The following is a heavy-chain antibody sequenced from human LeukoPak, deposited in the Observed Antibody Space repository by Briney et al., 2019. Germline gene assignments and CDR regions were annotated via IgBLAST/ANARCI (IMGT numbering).Heavy chain of an antibody. V-gene: IGHV3-30*18. Sequence: GGSLRLSCAATGFTFSSYGMHWVRQAPGKGPEWVATISYDGSKKYHADSVKGRFTISRDNSKNTLYLQMNSLRAEDTAVYYCAKDNAIYYYGSGRPFDYWGQGTLVTVSS. CDR2: ISYDGSKK. D-gene: IGHD3-10*01. CDR1: GFTFSSYG. CDR3: AKDNAIYYYGSGRPFDY. J-gene: IGHJ4*02.